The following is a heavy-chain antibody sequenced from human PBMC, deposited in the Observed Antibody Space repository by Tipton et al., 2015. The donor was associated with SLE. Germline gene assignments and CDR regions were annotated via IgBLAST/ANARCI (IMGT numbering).Heavy chain of an antibody. D-gene: IGHD3-10*01. V-gene: IGHV4-34*01. J-gene: IGHJ6*03. CDR2: MNYLGAT. CDR1: GGSLSHYF. Sequence: TLSLTCEVYGGSLSHYFWSWIRQAPGKGLEWIGEMNYLGATNFNPSLKSRVTMSLDTSQNQQSLKLSSVTAADTSVYYCAKIMRGPSFYYYYMDVWGKGTTVTVSS. CDR3: AKIMRGPSFYYYYMDV.